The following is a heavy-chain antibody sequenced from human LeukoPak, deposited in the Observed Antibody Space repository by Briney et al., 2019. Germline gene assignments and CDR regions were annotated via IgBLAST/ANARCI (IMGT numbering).Heavy chain of an antibody. V-gene: IGHV3-30*02. J-gene: IGHJ4*02. CDR1: GFTFRNYG. D-gene: IGHD4-17*01. CDR3: AKDLESYGDFYYFDY. Sequence: GGSLRLSCAASGFTFRNYGMSWVRQAPGKGLEWVAFIRYDGSHRSYADSVKGRFTISRDNSKNTLYLQMNSLRTEDTAVYYCAKDLESYGDFYYFDYWGQGTLVTVSS. CDR2: IRYDGSHR.